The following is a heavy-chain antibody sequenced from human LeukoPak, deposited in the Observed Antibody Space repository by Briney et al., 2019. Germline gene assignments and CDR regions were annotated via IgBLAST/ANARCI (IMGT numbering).Heavy chain of an antibody. J-gene: IGHJ4*02. D-gene: IGHD6-19*01. CDR3: ARSYSSARSDY. V-gene: IGHV4-59*01. CDR1: GGSISGYY. Sequence: SETLSLTCTVSGGSISGYYWSWIRQPPGKGLEWIGYIYYTGSTNYNPSLKSRVTISVDSSKNQFSLKLNSVTAADTGVYFCARSYSSARSDYWGQGTLVTVSS. CDR2: IYYTGST.